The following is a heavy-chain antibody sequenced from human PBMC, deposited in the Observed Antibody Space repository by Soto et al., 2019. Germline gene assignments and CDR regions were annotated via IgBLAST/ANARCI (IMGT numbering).Heavy chain of an antibody. CDR1: GFTFSSYA. D-gene: IGHD5-12*01. J-gene: IGHJ6*03. Sequence: GGSLRLSCAASGFTFSSYAMSWVRQAPGKGLEWVSAISGSGGSTYYADSVKGRFTISRDNSKNTLYLQMNSLRAEDTAVYYCAKEGFGEVNVDIVATIELSYYYYYMDVWGKGTTVTVSS. CDR3: AKEGFGEVNVDIVATIELSYYYYYMDV. CDR2: ISGSGGST. V-gene: IGHV3-23*01.